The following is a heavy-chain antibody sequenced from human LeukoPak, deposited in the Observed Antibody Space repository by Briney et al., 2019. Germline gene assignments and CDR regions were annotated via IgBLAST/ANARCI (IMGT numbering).Heavy chain of an antibody. D-gene: IGHD3-10*01. CDR3: ARGRGWFGELTLARFDY. Sequence: PGGSLRLSCAASGFTFSSYEMNWVRQAPGKGLEWVSHSSSSGSTIYYADSVKGRFTISRDNAKNSLYLQMNSLRVEDTAVYYCARGRGWFGELTLARFDYWGQGTLVTVSS. V-gene: IGHV3-48*03. CDR1: GFTFSSYE. CDR2: SSSSGSTI. J-gene: IGHJ4*02.